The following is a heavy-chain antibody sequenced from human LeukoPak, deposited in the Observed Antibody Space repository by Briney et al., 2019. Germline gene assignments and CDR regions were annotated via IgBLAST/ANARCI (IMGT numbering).Heavy chain of an antibody. J-gene: IGHJ6*03. D-gene: IGHD6-19*01. V-gene: IGHV1-2*02. Sequence: GASVKVSCKASGYTLTRHYMHSVGQAPGQGREGMGWISPNSGDTDYVQRFQGRVTMTRDTSISTAYMELSRLRSDDTAVYFCARAAIAVPGDYLHHYMDVWGKGTTVTVSS. CDR2: ISPNSGDT. CDR1: GYTLTRHY. CDR3: ARAAIAVPGDYLHHYMDV.